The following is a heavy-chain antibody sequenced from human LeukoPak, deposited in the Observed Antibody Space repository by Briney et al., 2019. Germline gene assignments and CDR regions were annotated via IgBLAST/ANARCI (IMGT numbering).Heavy chain of an antibody. Sequence: SQTLSLTCTVSGSSLSVDYWSWVRHPPREGLEWIVYLTYVGSTNYNPSLTSRDSISRVTSKNEFSLKVTVLTAADTAVYYGARVVQFQRQFDYWGQGMLVTVSS. D-gene: IGHD6-25*01. CDR3: ARVVQFQRQFDY. CDR1: GSSLSVDY. J-gene: IGHJ4*02. CDR2: LTYVGST. V-gene: IGHV4-59*01.